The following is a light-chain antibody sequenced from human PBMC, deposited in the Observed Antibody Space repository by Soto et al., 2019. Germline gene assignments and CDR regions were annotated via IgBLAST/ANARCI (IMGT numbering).Light chain of an antibody. CDR2: AAS. Sequence: DIQMTQSPSSLSASVGDRVTITCQASQSISSYLNWYQQKPGKAPKLLIYAASSLQSGVPSRFSGSGSGTDFTLTISSPQPEDFATYYCQQSYSTPLTFGGGTKVEIK. CDR3: QQSYSTPLT. V-gene: IGKV1-39*01. J-gene: IGKJ4*01. CDR1: QSISSY.